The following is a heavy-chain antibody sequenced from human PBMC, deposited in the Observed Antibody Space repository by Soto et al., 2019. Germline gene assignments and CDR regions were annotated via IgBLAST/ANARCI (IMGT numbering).Heavy chain of an antibody. Sequence: PSETLSLTCTVSGGSISSGGYYWSWIRQHPGKGLEWIGYIYYSGSTYYNPSLKSRVTISVDTSKNQFSLKLSSVTAADTAVYYCARGPYCSSTSCTPIDYFDYWGQGTLVTVS. D-gene: IGHD2-2*01. V-gene: IGHV4-31*03. CDR1: GGSISSGGYY. J-gene: IGHJ4*02. CDR2: IYYSGST. CDR3: ARGPYCSSTSCTPIDYFDY.